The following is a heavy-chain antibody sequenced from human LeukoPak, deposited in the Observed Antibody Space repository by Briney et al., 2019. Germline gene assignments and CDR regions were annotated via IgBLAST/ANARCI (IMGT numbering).Heavy chain of an antibody. J-gene: IGHJ3*02. D-gene: IGHD5-12*01. CDR2: IRTKTYSQTT. CDR3: SRNSGTLAGWPFDI. CDR1: GFMFRDHA. V-gene: IGHV3-49*03. Sequence: GGSLRLSCTGSGFMFRDHAMSWFRQAPGKGLEWVGFIRTKTYSQTTEHAASVKVRFTISRDDSTSIAYLQMNSLKTEDTAVYYCSRNSGTLAGWPFDIWGQGTMVTVSS.